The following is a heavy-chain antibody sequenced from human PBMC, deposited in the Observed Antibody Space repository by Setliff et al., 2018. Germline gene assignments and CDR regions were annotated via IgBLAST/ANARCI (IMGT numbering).Heavy chain of an antibody. Sequence: ASVKVSCKASGYTLSTHYMHWVRQAPGQGLEWMGLINPSGESAVYAEKFQGRVSMTRDTSTNTVYMDLESLKSGDTAIYYCARTAYYGSGTFPYYYYYYLDVWGKGTTVTVSS. CDR1: GYTLSTHY. D-gene: IGHD3-10*01. V-gene: IGHV1-46*01. J-gene: IGHJ6*03. CDR3: ARTAYYGSGTFPYYYYYYLDV. CDR2: INPSGESA.